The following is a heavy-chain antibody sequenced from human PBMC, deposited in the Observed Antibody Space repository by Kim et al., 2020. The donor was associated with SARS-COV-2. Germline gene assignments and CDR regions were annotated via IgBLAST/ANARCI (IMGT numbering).Heavy chain of an antibody. Sequence: GGSLRLSCAASGFTFSSYGMHWVRQAPGKGLEWVAVIWYDGSNKYYVDSVKGRFTISRDNSKNTLYLQMNSLRAEDTAVYYCARDEWDNDYYFDYWSQGTLVKVS. J-gene: IGHJ4*02. CDR3: ARDEWDNDYYFDY. CDR2: IWYDGSNK. V-gene: IGHV3-33*01. D-gene: IGHD1-26*01. CDR1: GFTFSSYG.